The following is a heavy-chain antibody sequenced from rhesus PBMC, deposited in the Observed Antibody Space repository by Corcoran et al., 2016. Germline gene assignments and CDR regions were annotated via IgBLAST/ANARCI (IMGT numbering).Heavy chain of an antibody. CDR3: ARDDSGSWLDY. J-gene: IGHJ4*01. CDR2: IYGSIGST. V-gene: IGHV4S7*01. Sequence: QVQLQESGPGLVKPSETLSLTCAVSGGSLSSGYGWSCICQPPGKGLEWIGDIYGSIGSTYYNPSLKSRVTISKDTSKNQFSLKLNSVTAADTAVYYCARDDSGSWLDYWGQGVLVTVSS. D-gene: IGHD6-25*01. CDR1: GGSLSSGYG.